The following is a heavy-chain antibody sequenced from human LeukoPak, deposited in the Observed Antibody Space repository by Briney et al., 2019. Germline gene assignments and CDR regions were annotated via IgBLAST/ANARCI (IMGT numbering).Heavy chain of an antibody. CDR3: ARLPRITMVLPPPPENPYFDY. CDR2: IYPGDSDT. Sequence: GESLKISCKGSGYSFTSYWIGWVRQMPGKGLEWMGIIYPGDSDTRYSPSFQGQVTISADKSISTAYLQWSSLKASDTAMYYCARLPRITMVLPPPPENPYFDYWGQGTLVTVSS. J-gene: IGHJ4*02. CDR1: GYSFTSYW. D-gene: IGHD3-10*01. V-gene: IGHV5-51*01.